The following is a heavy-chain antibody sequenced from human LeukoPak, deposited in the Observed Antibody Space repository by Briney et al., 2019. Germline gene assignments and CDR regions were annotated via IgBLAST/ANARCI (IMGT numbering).Heavy chain of an antibody. Sequence: SVKVSCKASGYTFTSHGISWVRQAPGQGLEWMGGIIPIFGTANYAQKFQGRVTITTDESTSTAYMELSSLRSEDTAVYYCASSRITMIVVVIYAFDIWGQGTMVTVSS. CDR1: GYTFTSHG. D-gene: IGHD3-22*01. CDR2: IIPIFGTA. V-gene: IGHV1-69*05. CDR3: ASSRITMIVVVIYAFDI. J-gene: IGHJ3*02.